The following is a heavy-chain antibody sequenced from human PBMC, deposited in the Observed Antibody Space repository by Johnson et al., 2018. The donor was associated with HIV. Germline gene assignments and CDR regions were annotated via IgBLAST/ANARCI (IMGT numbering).Heavy chain of an antibody. D-gene: IGHD3-22*01. CDR1: GFTFSSYA. V-gene: IGHV3-66*01. Sequence: VQLVESGGGVVQPGRSLRLSCAASGFTFSSYAMHWVRQAPGKGLEWVSVIDTAGSTYDADSVKGRFTIPRDNAKNSLYLQMNSLRAEDTAVYYCARVWHYYDSSGYRADAFDIWGQGTMVTVSS. J-gene: IGHJ3*02. CDR3: ARVWHYYDSSGYRADAFDI. CDR2: IDTAGST.